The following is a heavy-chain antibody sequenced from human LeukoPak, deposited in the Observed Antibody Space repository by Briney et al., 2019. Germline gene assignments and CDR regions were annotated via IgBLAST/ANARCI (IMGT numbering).Heavy chain of an antibody. CDR3: ARDGYNSGWGPQWFDP. CDR1: GFTFSSYS. J-gene: IGHJ5*02. D-gene: IGHD6-19*01. CDR2: IRSVSNTI. V-gene: IGHV3-48*02. Sequence: GGSLRLSCAASGFTFSSYSMNWVRQAPGKGLEWISYIRSVSNTIYYADSVRGGFTISRDNAKNLLYLQMNSLRDEDTAVYYCARDGYNSGWGPQWFDPWGQGTLVTVSS.